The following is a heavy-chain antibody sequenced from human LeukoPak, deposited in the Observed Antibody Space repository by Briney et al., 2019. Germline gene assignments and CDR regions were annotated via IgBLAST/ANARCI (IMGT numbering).Heavy chain of an antibody. J-gene: IGHJ4*02. D-gene: IGHD3-22*01. CDR1: GGTFSSYA. V-gene: IGHV1-69*13. CDR3: ASASIAARYYYDSSGYSPFDY. CDR2: IIPILGTA. Sequence: ASVKVSCKASGGTFSSYAISWVRQAPGQGLEWMGGIIPILGTANYAQKFQGRVTITADESTSTAYMELSSLRSEDTAVYYCASASIAARYYYDSSGYSPFDYWGQGTLVTVSS.